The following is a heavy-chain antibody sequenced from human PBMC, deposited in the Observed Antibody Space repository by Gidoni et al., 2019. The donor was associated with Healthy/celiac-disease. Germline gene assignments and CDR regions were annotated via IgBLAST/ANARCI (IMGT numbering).Heavy chain of an antibody. CDR3: ARCPLVVPAASWFDP. CDR2: ITHSGST. Sequence: QVQLQQWGAGLLKPSETLSLTCAVYGGSFSGYYWRWIRQPPGKGLEWLVEITHSGSTNYNPSLKSRVTISVDTSKNQFSLKLSSVTAADTAVYYCARCPLVVPAASWFDPWGQGTLVTVSS. CDR1: GGSFSGYY. D-gene: IGHD2-2*01. V-gene: IGHV4-34*01. J-gene: IGHJ5*02.